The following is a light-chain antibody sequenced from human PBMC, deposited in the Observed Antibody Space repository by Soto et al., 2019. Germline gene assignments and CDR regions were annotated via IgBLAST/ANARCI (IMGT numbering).Light chain of an antibody. CDR1: QSVSSN. CDR3: QQYNNWPPVWT. Sequence: EIVMTQSPATMSVSTGERVTLSCRASQSVSSNLAWYQQKPGQAPRLLIYGASTRATGIPARFSGSGSGTEFTLTISSLQSEDFAVYYCQQYNNWPPVWTFGQGTKVEIK. V-gene: IGKV3-15*01. J-gene: IGKJ1*01. CDR2: GAS.